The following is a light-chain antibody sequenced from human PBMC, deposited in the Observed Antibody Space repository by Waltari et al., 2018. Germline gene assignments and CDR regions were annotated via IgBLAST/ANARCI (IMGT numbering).Light chain of an antibody. CDR1: QSLVYSEGNTY. J-gene: IGKJ2*01. V-gene: IGKV2D-30*01. CDR3: MQDTHWPYT. Sequence: DVVMTQSPLSLPVTIGQPASISCRSSQSLVYSEGNTYLSWFQQRPGQSPRRLIYKVSNWDSVVPDRCSGSGSGNDFTLKISRVEAEDVGLYYCMQDTHWPYTFGQGTKLEIK. CDR2: KVS.